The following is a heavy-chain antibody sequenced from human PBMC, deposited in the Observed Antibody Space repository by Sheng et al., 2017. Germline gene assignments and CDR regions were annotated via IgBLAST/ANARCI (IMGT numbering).Heavy chain of an antibody. D-gene: IGHD5-18*01. CDR3: ARDLGYIYGYHYFDP. J-gene: IGHJ4*02. CDR1: GFTFNNHP. Sequence: QVQLVESGGGVVQPGRSLRLSCAASGFTFNNHPMHWVRQAPGKGLECVGVISYDGSETYYADSVKGRFSISRDSSENTVFLQLSSLRPDDTAVYYCARDLGYIYGYHYFDPWGQGSLVTVTS. CDR2: ISYDGSET. V-gene: IGHV3-30*04.